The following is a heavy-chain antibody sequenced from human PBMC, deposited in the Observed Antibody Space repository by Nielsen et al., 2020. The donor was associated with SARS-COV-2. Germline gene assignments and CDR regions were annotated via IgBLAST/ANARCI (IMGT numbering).Heavy chain of an antibody. J-gene: IGHJ6*02. V-gene: IGHV3-21*01. D-gene: IGHD3-3*01. CDR2: ISSSSSYI. Sequence: GESLKISCAASGFTFSSHSMNWVRQAPGKGLEWVSSISSSSSYIYYADSVKGRFTISRDNAKNSLYLQMNSLRAEDTAVYYCARDRYEYDFWSGYPGMAWGMDVWGQGTTVTVSS. CDR1: GFTFSSHS. CDR3: ARDRYEYDFWSGYPGMAWGMDV.